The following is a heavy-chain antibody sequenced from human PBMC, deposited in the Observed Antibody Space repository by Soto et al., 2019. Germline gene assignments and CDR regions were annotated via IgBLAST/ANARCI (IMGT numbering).Heavy chain of an antibody. Sequence: SETLSLTCTVSGGSISGYYWSWIRQPPGKGLEWIGNVYHSGGAKYNPSVKRRVSISVDTSKNQFSLNLSSVTAADTAVYYCTRDGDGRMTTNPYYYYGMDVWGPGITVTVSS. J-gene: IGHJ6*02. CDR3: TRDGDGRMTTNPYYYYGMDV. D-gene: IGHD2-21*02. CDR2: VYHSGGA. V-gene: IGHV4-59*01. CDR1: GGSISGYY.